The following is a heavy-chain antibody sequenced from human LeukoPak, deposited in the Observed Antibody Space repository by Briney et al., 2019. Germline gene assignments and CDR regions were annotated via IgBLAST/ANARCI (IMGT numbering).Heavy chain of an antibody. V-gene: IGHV3-23*01. CDR3: AKGYSSGWPYYSDY. D-gene: IGHD6-19*01. CDR1: GFTLSSYA. J-gene: IGHJ4*02. Sequence: GGSLRLSCAASGFTLSSYAVTWVRQAPGKGLEWVSVITGGGGTTYYADSVKGRFTISRDNSRNTLYLQMNSLRAEDTAMYYCAKGYSSGWPYYSDYWGQGTLVTVSS. CDR2: ITGGGGTT.